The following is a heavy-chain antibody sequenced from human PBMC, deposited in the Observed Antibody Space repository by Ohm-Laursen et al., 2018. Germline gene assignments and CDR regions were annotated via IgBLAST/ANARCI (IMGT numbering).Heavy chain of an antibody. D-gene: IGHD3-10*01. CDR1: GFTFSSYG. CDR3: AKDSAVLDS. V-gene: IGHV3-23*01. J-gene: IGHJ4*02. Sequence: SLRLSCAASGFTFSSYGMSWVRQAPGKGLEWVSAISGSDCSTYYADSVKGRFTISRDNSTNTLYLQINSLRAEDTAVYYCAKDSAVLDSWGQGSLVTVSS. CDR2: ISGSDCST.